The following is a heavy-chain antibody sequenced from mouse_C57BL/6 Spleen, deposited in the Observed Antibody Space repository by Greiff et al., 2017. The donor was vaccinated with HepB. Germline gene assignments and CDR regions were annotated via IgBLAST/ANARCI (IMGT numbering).Heavy chain of an antibody. Sequence: VQLQQSGPELVKPGASVKISCKASGYSFTGYYMNWVKQSPEKSLEWIGEINPSTGGTTYNQKFKAKATLTVDKSSSTAYMQLKSLTSEDSAVYYCARGSPRWFAYWGQGTLVTVSA. CDR2: INPSTGGT. J-gene: IGHJ3*01. CDR3: ARGSPRWFAY. V-gene: IGHV1-42*01. CDR1: GYSFTGYY.